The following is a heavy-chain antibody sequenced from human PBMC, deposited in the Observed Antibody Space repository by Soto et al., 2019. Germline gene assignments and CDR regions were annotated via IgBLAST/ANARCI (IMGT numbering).Heavy chain of an antibody. D-gene: IGHD2-8*01. CDR1: GFTFGTYA. J-gene: IGHJ4*01. Sequence: GGSLRLSCAASGFTFGTYAMHWVRQAPGKGLEWVAVIYYDGSNRYYGEAVKGRFTISRDNSKSTLYLQMSSLIAEDSVVYYCARAFCTNGVCYYFFDYWGHGTLVTVSS. V-gene: IGHV3-33*01. CDR3: ARAFCTNGVCYYFFDY. CDR2: IYYDGSNR.